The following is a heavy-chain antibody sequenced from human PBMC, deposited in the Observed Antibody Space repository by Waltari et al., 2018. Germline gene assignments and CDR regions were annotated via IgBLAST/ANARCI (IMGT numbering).Heavy chain of an antibody. CDR3: EKGSATDY. CDR2: IRYDGSNK. V-gene: IGHV3-30*02. CDR1: GFTFSSYG. Sequence: QVQLVESGGGVVQPGGSVRLSCAASGFTFSSYGRHWVRQAPGQGLEWVAFIRYDGSNKYYADSEKCRFTISREHSKNTLYLQMNSLRAEDTAVYYCEKGSATDYWGQGTLVTVSS. D-gene: IGHD1-26*01. J-gene: IGHJ4*02.